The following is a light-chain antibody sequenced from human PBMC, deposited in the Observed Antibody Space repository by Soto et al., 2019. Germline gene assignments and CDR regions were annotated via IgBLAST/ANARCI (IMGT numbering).Light chain of an antibody. CDR1: ETISSY. CDR3: QQSSRTPWT. CDR2: AAS. Sequence: DIQMTQSPSSLSASVGDTITITCRASETISSYLNWYQQKPGKAPKLLIYAASSLQSGVPSRFSGSRSGTDFSLTINSLQPEDFATYYCQQSSRTPWTFGQGTKVEIK. J-gene: IGKJ1*01. V-gene: IGKV1-39*01.